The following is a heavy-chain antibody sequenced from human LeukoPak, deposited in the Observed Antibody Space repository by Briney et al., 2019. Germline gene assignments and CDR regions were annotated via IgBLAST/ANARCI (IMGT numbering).Heavy chain of an antibody. V-gene: IGHV3-23*01. D-gene: IGHD2-2*01. J-gene: IGHJ4*02. CDR2: ISGSGGSA. CDR1: GFTFSSYA. Sequence: GGSLRLSCAASGFTFSSYAMSWVRQAPGKWLEWVSVISGSGGSAYYADSVKGRFTISRDNSKNTLYLQMNSLRAEDTAVYYCAKREGIVVVPAAAFDYWGQGTLVTVSS. CDR3: AKREGIVVVPAAAFDY.